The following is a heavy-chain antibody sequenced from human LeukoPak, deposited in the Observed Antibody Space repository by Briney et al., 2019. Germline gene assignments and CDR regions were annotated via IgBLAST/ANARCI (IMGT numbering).Heavy chain of an antibody. CDR1: GFTFSNYT. D-gene: IGHD3-3*01. CDR2: LSYDGSNK. J-gene: IGHJ4*02. Sequence: PGGSLRLSCATSGFTFSNYTMHWVRQAPGKGLEWVAILSYDGSNKYYADSVKGRFTISRDNSKNTLYLQMNSLRAEDTAVYFCARDLGGDFWSGYPPAYWGQGTLVTVSS. CDR3: ARDLGGDFWSGYPPAY. V-gene: IGHV3-30-3*01.